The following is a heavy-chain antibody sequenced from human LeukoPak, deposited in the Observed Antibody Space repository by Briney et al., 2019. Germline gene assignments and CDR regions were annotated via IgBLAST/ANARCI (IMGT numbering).Heavy chain of an antibody. J-gene: IGHJ4*02. D-gene: IGHD3-9*01. CDR2: IYYSGST. Sequence: PSQTLSLTCTVSGGSISSGGYSWSWIRQHPGKGLEWIGYIYYSGSTNYNPSLKSRVTISVDTSKNQFSLKLSSVTAADTAVYYCARGLQNYDILTGGETKYFDYWGQGTLVTVSS. CDR3: ARGLQNYDILTGGETKYFDY. V-gene: IGHV4-31*03. CDR1: GGSISSGGYS.